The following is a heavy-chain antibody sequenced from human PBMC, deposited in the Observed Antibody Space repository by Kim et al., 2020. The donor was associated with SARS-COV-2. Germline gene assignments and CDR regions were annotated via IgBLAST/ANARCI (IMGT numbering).Heavy chain of an antibody. CDR3: ARELYTGYFDY. CDR1: SYSFSSGYY. Sequence: SETLSLTCTVSSYSFSSGYYWGWIRQPPGKGLEWIGSIYHSGSTYHNPSLKSRVTISVDTSKNQFSLRLSSVTAADTAVYYFARELYTGYFDYWGQGTL. V-gene: IGHV4-38-2*02. CDR2: IYHSGST. J-gene: IGHJ4*02. D-gene: IGHD3-10*01.